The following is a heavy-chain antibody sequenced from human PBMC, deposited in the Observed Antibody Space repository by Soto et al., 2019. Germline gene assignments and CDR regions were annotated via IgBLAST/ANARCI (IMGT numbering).Heavy chain of an antibody. V-gene: IGHV4-30-2*01. CDR2: IYHSGST. CDR1: GGSISSGGYS. D-gene: IGHD2-21*01. CDR3: ARENNVFPGGYFDY. J-gene: IGHJ4*02. Sequence: SETLSLTCAVSGGSISSGGYSWSWIRQPPGKGLEWIGYIYHSGSTYYNPSLKSRVTISVDRSKNQFSLKLSSVTAADTAVYYCARENNVFPGGYFDYWGQGTLLTVSS.